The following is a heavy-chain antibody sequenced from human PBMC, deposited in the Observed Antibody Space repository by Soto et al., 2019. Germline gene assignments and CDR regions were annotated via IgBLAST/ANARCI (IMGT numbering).Heavy chain of an antibody. Sequence: SETLSLTCTVSGGSISSGGYYWSWIRQHPGKGLEWIGYIYYSGSTYYNPSLKSRVTISVDTSKNQFSLKLSSVTAADTAVYYCARTRSAGFDYWGQGTLVTVSS. CDR2: IYYSGST. V-gene: IGHV4-31*03. CDR1: GGSISSGGYY. J-gene: IGHJ4*02. CDR3: ARTRSAGFDY. D-gene: IGHD2-2*01.